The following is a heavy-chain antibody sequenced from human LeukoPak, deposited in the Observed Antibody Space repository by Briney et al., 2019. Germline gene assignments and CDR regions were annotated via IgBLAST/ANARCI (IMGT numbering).Heavy chain of an antibody. CDR1: GFTFSSYA. J-gene: IGHJ3*02. Sequence: GGSLRLSCAASGFTFSSYAMSWVRQAPGKGLEWVSAISGSGGSTYYADSVKGRFTISRENAKNSLYLQMNSLRAEDTAVYYCARETHAFDIWGQGTMVTVSS. CDR2: ISGSGGST. V-gene: IGHV3-23*01. CDR3: ARETHAFDI.